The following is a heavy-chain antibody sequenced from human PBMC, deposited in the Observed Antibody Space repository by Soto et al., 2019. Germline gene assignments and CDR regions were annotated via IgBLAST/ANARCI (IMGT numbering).Heavy chain of an antibody. CDR3: AIGLLNTFSDYFDS. V-gene: IGHV1-3*04. J-gene: IGHJ4*02. CDR1: GYMFTAYS. CDR2: INIDNGNT. Sequence: QVHLVQSGAEVKKPRASVRISCKASGYMFTAYSIHWVRQAPGQRLEWMGWINIDNGNTKSSQRFQGRVSFSRDTSASTTYMELTNLKMEDTAMYYCAIGLLNTFSDYFDSLGQGTLVTVSS. D-gene: IGHD3-16*01.